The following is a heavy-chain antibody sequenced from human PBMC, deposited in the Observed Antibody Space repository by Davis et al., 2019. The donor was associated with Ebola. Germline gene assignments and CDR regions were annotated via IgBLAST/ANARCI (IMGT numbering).Heavy chain of an antibody. V-gene: IGHV1-2*04. CDR2: VNPRYGGT. CDR3: ARGPNGMDV. CDR1: GYTFIDYY. Sequence: ASVKVSCKASGYTFIDYYIHWVRQAPGQGLEWMGWVNPRYGGTKYAQKFQGWVTMTWDTSINTAYMELSRLTSDDPAVYYCARGPNGMDVWGQGTTATVSS. J-gene: IGHJ6*02.